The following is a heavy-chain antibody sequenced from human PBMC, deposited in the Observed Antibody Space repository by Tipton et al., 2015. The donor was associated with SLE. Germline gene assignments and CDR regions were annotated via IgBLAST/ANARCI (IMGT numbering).Heavy chain of an antibody. J-gene: IGHJ6*02. D-gene: IGHD3-10*01. CDR1: GGSISDSNYY. Sequence: TLSLTCTVSGGSISDSNYYWGWIRQPPGKGLEWIGSIYYTGPTFYNSSLKSRVTISVGTSKSQFSLNLKSVTAADTAVYYCARRYYSGSGSLVFYYIVDVWGPGTTVTVSS. CDR3: ARRYYSGSGSLVFYYIVDV. V-gene: IGHV4-39*07. CDR2: IYYTGPT.